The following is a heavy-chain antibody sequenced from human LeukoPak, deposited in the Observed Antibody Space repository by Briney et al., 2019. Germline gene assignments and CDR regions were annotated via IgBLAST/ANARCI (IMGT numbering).Heavy chain of an antibody. V-gene: IGHV4-59*01. D-gene: IGHD2-2*01. J-gene: IGHJ4*02. CDR3: ARGGVVVPAAIHY. CDR2: IYYSGST. CDR1: GGSISSYY. Sequence: SETLSLTCTVSGGSISSYYWSWIRQPPGKGLEWIGYIYYSGSTNYNPSLKSRVTISVDTSKNQFSLKLSSVPAADTAVYYCARGGVVVPAAIHYWGQGTLVTVSS.